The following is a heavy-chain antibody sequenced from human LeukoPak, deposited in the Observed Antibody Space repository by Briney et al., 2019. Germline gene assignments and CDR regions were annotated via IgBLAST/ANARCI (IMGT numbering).Heavy chain of an antibody. V-gene: IGHV3-9*01. D-gene: IGHD6-19*01. CDR3: AKDMYSSGSNGEGYLQH. Sequence: GGSLRLSCAASGFTFSSYSMNWVRQAPGKGLEWVSGISWNSGSIGYADSVKGRFTISRDNAKNSLYLHINRLRTEDTALYYCAKDMYSSGSNGEGYLQHWGQGTLVTVSS. J-gene: IGHJ1*01. CDR1: GFTFSSYS. CDR2: ISWNSGSI.